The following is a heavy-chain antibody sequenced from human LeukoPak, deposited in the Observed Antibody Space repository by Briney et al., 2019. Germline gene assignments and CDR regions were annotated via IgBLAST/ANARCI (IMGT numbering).Heavy chain of an antibody. CDR3: EKLWQQLVSWFDP. V-gene: IGHV3-30*02. Sequence: GGSMRLSCAASGFTFSSYGMHWVRQAPGKGLGWVAFIRYDGSNKYYADSVKGRFTISRDNSKNTLYLQMNSLRAHDTAVYYYEKLWQQLVSWFDPWGQGPLVTVSS. CDR2: IRYDGSNK. J-gene: IGHJ5*02. CDR1: GFTFSSYG. D-gene: IGHD6-13*01.